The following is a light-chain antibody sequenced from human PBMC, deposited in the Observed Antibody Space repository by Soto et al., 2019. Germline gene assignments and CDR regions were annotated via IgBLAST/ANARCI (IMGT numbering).Light chain of an antibody. J-gene: IGLJ2*01. V-gene: IGLV2-14*01. CDR2: DVS. CDR3: SSYTSSSTLV. CDR1: SSDFGGYNY. Sequence: QSVLTQPASVSGSPGQSITISCTGTSSDFGGYNYVSWYQQHPGKAPKLMIYDVSNRPSGVSNRFSGSKSGNTASLTIFGLQAENEADYYCSSYTSSSTLVFGGGTKVTV.